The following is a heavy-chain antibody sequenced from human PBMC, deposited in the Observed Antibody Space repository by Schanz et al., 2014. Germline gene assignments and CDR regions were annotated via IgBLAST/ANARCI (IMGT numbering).Heavy chain of an antibody. CDR2: ITGSGGTT. V-gene: IGHV3-23*01. CDR1: GFSFRKSA. J-gene: IGHJ4*02. D-gene: IGHD3-22*01. Sequence: EVQLLESGGGLVQPGGSLRLSCAASGFSFRKSAMSWVRQAPGKGLEWVSAITGSGGTTHYADSVKGRFTISRDNSKNTLYLQLNSLRVEDTAKYFCAKDPNLFRDSSGYYYSPFDYWGQGTLVAVSS. CDR3: AKDPNLFRDSSGYYYSPFDY.